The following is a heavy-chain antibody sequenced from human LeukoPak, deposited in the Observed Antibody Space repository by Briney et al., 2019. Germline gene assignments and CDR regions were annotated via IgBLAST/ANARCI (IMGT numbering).Heavy chain of an antibody. V-gene: IGHV3-48*03. CDR2: ISSSGSTI. D-gene: IGHD5-24*01. CDR3: TRDRGWQQFDS. J-gene: IGHJ4*02. CDR1: GFPFSSYE. Sequence: GSLRPSFAASGFPFSSYEMNLVRPAPGKGLEGVSYISSSGSTIYYADSVKGRFTISRDNAKNSLYLQMNSLRADDTAVYFCTRDRGWQQFDSWGQGTPVTVSS.